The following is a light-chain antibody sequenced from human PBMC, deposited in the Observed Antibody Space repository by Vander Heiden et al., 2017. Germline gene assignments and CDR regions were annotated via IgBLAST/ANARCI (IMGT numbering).Light chain of an antibody. V-gene: IGLV1-51*01. CDR3: GTWDSSLSAGV. J-gene: IGLJ3*02. Sequence: QPVLTQPPSVSAAPGQRVTIPCSGSSSNIGNNSVSWYQHLPGTAPKLLIYDNNKPPSGIRDRFSGSKSGTSATLGITGLQTGDEADYYCGTWDSSLSAGVFGGGTKLTVL. CDR2: DNN. CDR1: SSNIGNNS.